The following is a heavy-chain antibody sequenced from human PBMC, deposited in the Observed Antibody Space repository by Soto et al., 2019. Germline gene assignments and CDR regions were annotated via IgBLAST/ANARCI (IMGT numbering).Heavy chain of an antibody. CDR3: VKESVAALDAFDV. CDR2: ISTAGDT. V-gene: IGHV3-13*01. J-gene: IGHJ3*01. Sequence: EVQLVESGGGLVQPGGSLRLSCAASGFTFSSYDMHWVRQTTGKGLEWVSVISTAGDTYYQDSVKGRFTISRENAKNSLYLQMNSLRDGDTAVYYCVKESVAALDAFDVWGQGTMVTVSS. CDR1: GFTFSSYD. D-gene: IGHD6-6*01.